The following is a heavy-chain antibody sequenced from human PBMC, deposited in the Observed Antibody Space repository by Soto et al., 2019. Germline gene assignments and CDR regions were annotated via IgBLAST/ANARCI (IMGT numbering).Heavy chain of an antibody. Sequence: QLQLQESGPGLVKPSETLSLTCTVSGGSISSSSYYWGWIRQPPGKGLEWIGSIYYSGSTYYNPSLKSRVTISVDTSKNQCSLKLSSVTAADTAVYYCARLYYDILTGYYIDYWGQGTLVTVSS. V-gene: IGHV4-39*01. CDR2: IYYSGST. CDR1: GGSISSSSYY. CDR3: ARLYYDILTGYYIDY. D-gene: IGHD3-9*01. J-gene: IGHJ4*02.